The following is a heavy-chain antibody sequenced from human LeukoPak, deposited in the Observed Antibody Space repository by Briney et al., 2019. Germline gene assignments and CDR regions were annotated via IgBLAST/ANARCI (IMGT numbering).Heavy chain of an antibody. J-gene: IGHJ6*02. V-gene: IGHV1-2*02. CDR2: INPNSGGT. Sequence: ASVKVSCKASGYTFTGYYVHWVRQAPGQGLEWMGWINPNSGGTNYAQKFQGRVTMTRDTSISTAYMELSSLRSDDTAVYYCAREEFSPRYAMDVWGQGTTVTVSS. CDR1: GYTFTGYY. D-gene: IGHD3-10*01. CDR3: AREEFSPRYAMDV.